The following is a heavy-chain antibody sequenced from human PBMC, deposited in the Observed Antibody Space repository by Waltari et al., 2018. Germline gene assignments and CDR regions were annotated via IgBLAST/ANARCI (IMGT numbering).Heavy chain of an antibody. V-gene: IGHV1-46*01. CDR1: GYTFTSYY. CDR2: SSPSGGST. J-gene: IGHJ4*02. CDR3: AISPAPFDY. Sequence: QVQLVQSGAEVKKPGASVKVSCKASGYTFTSYYMHWVRQAPGQGLEWIGISSPSGGSTSYARKCEGRVTMTRETSTSTVYMEVSGLGSEDTAVDYCAISPAPFDYWGQGTLVTVSS.